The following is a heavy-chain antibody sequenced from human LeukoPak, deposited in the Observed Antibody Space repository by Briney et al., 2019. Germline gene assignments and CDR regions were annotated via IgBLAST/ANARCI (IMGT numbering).Heavy chain of an antibody. J-gene: IGHJ4*02. CDR2: ISGSGGTT. CDR3: AKDLTQYGYSTDY. D-gene: IGHD5-18*01. Sequence: GGSLRLSCAASGFTFSSYAMSWVRQAPGMGLEWVSAISGSGGTTYYADSVKGRFTISRDNSKNTLYLQMNSLRAEDTAIYYCAKDLTQYGYSTDYWGQGTLVTVSS. CDR1: GFTFSSYA. V-gene: IGHV3-23*01.